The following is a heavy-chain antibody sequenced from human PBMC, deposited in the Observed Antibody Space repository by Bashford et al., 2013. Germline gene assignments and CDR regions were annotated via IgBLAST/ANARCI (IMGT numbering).Heavy chain of an antibody. D-gene: IGHD3-10*01. CDR3: ARPLRGTGNAFDI. CDR2: VDPEDGET. Sequence: WVRQAPGKGLEWMGLVDPEDGETIYAEKFQGRVTITADTSTDTAYMELSSLRSEDTAVYYCARPLRGTGNAFDIVGPRDKWSPSPQ. J-gene: IGHJ3*02. V-gene: IGHV1-69-2*01.